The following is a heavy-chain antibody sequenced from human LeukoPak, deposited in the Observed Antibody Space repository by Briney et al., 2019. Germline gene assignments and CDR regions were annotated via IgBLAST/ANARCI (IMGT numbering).Heavy chain of an antibody. V-gene: IGHV3-74*01. J-gene: IGHJ6*03. CDR2: INSDGSST. Sequence: GGSLRLSCAASGFTFSSYWMHWVRQAPGKGLVWVSRINSDGSSTSYADSVKGRFTISRDNAKNTLYLQMNSLRAEDTAVYYCARGGVDWNYYYYYYYMDVWGKGTTVTVSS. D-gene: IGHD1-7*01. CDR1: GFTFSSYW. CDR3: ARGGVDWNYYYYYYYMDV.